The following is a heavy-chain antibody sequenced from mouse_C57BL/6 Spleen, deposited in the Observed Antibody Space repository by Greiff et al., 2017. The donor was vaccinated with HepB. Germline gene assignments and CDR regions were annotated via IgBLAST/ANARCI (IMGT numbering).Heavy chain of an antibody. CDR3: ARSDYYGSSRNFDY. CDR2: IDPSDSET. Sequence: QVQLQQPGAELVRPGSSVKLSCKASGYTFTSYWMHWVKQRPIQGLEWIGNIDPSDSETHYNQKFKDKATLTVDKSSSTAYMQLSSLTSEDSAVYYCARSDYYGSSRNFDYWGQGTTLTVSS. D-gene: IGHD1-1*01. V-gene: IGHV1-52*01. J-gene: IGHJ2*01. CDR1: GYTFTSYW.